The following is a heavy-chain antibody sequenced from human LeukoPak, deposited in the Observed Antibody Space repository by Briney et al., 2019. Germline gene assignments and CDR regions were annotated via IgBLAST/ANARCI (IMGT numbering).Heavy chain of an antibody. CDR3: ARDRIVATIRSQNRRWFDP. CDR2: ISAYNGNT. Sequence: ASVTVSCKASGYTFTSYGISWVRQAPGQGLEWMGWISAYNGNTNYAQKLQGRVTMTTDTSTSTAYTELRSLRSDDTAVYYCARDRIVATIRSQNRRWFDPWGQGTLVTVSS. CDR1: GYTFTSYG. D-gene: IGHD5-12*01. J-gene: IGHJ5*02. V-gene: IGHV1-18*01.